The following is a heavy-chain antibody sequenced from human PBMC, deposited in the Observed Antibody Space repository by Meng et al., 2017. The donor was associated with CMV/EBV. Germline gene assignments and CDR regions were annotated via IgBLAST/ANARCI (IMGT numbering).Heavy chain of an antibody. D-gene: IGHD6-13*01. CDR3: ARTPQIAAAGGQYAFDI. CDR1: GGTFSSYA. CDR2: IIPIFGTA. V-gene: IGHV1-69*05. Sequence: SSVKVSCKASGGTFSSYAISWVRQAPGQGLEWMGGIIPIFGTANYAQKFQGRVTITTDESTSTAYMELSSLRSEDTAVYYCARTPQIAAAGGQYAFDIWVQGTMVTVSS. J-gene: IGHJ3*02.